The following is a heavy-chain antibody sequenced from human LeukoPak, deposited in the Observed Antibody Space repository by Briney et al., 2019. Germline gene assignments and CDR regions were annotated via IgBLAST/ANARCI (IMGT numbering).Heavy chain of an antibody. V-gene: IGHV3-74*01. CDR1: GFTLSSYW. Sequence: GGSLRLSCAASGFTLSSYWMHWVRQVPGKGLVWVSRINPDGSTTTYADSVKGRFTISRDNAKNTLYLQMNSLRAEDTAVYYCARDLVDYWGQGTLVTVSS. J-gene: IGHJ4*02. CDR3: ARDLVDY. CDR2: INPDGSTT.